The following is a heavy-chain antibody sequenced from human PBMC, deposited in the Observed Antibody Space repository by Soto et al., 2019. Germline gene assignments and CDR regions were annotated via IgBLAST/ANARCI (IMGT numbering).Heavy chain of an antibody. Sequence: QVQGQESGPGLVKPSGTLSLTCTVSGVSISNTEWWSWVRQPPGKGLEWIGEVHHSGNTNYNPSLKSRVTMSVDKSKNQFSLMLRSVTAADTAVYYCAKWHPLDPWGQGTLVTVSS. J-gene: IGHJ5*02. V-gene: IGHV4-4*02. D-gene: IGHD2-8*01. CDR2: VHHSGNT. CDR3: AKWHPLDP. CDR1: GVSISNTEW.